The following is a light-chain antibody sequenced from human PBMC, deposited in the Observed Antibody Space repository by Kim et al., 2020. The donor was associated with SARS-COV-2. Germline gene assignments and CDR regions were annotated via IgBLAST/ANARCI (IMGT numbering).Light chain of an antibody. CDR3: AAWDDSLNGPL. V-gene: IGLV1-44*01. CDR2: SNN. J-gene: IGLJ1*01. CDR1: SSNIGSNT. Sequence: GQRVTISCSGSSSNIGSNTVNWYQQLPGTAPKLLIYSNNQRPSGVPDRFSGSKSGTSASLAISGLQSEDEADYYCAAWDDSLNGPLFGTGTKVTVL.